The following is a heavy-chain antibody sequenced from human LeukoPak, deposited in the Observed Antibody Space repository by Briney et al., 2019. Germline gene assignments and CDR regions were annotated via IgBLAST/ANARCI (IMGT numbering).Heavy chain of an antibody. CDR2: IYYSGST. CDR3: ASDKGYSNNYFDY. V-gene: IGHV4-39*02. CDR1: GGSISTTGYY. Sequence: SQTLSLTCGVSGGSISTTGYYWAWIRQPPGKGLQWIASIYYSGSTYYNSSLKSRVTISVDTSKNQFSLKLSSMTAADTAVYYCASDKGYSNNYFDYWGQGTLVTVSS. D-gene: IGHD6-13*01. J-gene: IGHJ4*02.